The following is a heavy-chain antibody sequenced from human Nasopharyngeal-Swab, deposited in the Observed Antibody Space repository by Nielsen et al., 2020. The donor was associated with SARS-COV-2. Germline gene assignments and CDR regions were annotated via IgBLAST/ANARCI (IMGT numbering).Heavy chain of an antibody. J-gene: IGHJ5*02. CDR3: ARPLSRDSTWTTAANWFDP. V-gene: IGHV3-23*01. CDR1: GFTFSSYS. D-gene: IGHD6-13*01. CDR2: ITGNGDTT. Sequence: GESLKISCAASGFTFSSYSMSWLRQAPGKGLEWVSTITGNGDTTYYADSVKGQFTISRDNSENTVYLQMNSLRAEDTALYHCARPLSRDSTWTTAANWFDPWGQGTLVTVSS.